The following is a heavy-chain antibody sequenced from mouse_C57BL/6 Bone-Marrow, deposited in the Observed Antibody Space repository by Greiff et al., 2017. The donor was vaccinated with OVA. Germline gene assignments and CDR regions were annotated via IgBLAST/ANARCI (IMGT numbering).Heavy chain of an antibody. D-gene: IGHD2-4*01. J-gene: IGHJ2*01. CDR1: GFNIKDDY. Sequence: VHVKQSGAELVRPGASVKLSCTASGFNIKDDYMHWVKQRPEQGLEWIGWIDPENGDTEYASKFQGKATITADTSSNTAYLQLSSLTSEDTAVYYCTTWDYDVDYWGQGTTLTVSS. CDR2: IDPENGDT. CDR3: TTWDYDVDY. V-gene: IGHV14-4*01.